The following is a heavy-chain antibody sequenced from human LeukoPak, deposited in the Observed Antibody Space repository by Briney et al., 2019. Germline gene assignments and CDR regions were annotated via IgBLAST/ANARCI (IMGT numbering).Heavy chain of an antibody. CDR3: ARPNITSYYDGRGYDAFDV. CDR1: GYKFNAYW. J-gene: IGHJ3*01. D-gene: IGHD3-22*01. Sequence: GESLKISRKGSGYKFNAYWIAWVRRMPGKGLEWMGIIYPDDSDTRYSPSFQGQVTISADKSVSIAYLQWSSLKASDTAMYYCARPNITSYYDGRGYDAFDVWGQGTMVIVSS. CDR2: IYPDDSDT. V-gene: IGHV5-51*01.